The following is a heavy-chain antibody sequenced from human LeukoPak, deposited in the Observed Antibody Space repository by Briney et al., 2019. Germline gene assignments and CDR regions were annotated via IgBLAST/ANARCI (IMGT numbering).Heavy chain of an antibody. J-gene: IGHJ4*02. V-gene: IGHV3-11*06. CDR1: GFTFSDYY. Sequence: GGSLRLSCAASGFTFSDYYMSWIRQAPGKGLEWVSYISRSGAYTYYTDSVKGRFTVSRDNAKKLLFLQMDGLRAEDTALYYCSRPLSFGELFRLDDWGQGTLVTVSS. CDR3: SRPLSFGELFRLDD. CDR2: ISRSGAYT. D-gene: IGHD3-10*01.